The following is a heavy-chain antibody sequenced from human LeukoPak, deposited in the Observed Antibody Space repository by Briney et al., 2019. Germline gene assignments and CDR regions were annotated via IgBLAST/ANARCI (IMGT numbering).Heavy chain of an antibody. Sequence: GASVKVSCKASGYTFTSYGISWVRQAPGQGLEWMGWISAYNGNTNYAQKFQGRVTMTRDTSISTAYMELSRLRSDDTAVYYCARLADCSSSSCRSFDYWGQGTLVTVSS. J-gene: IGHJ4*02. D-gene: IGHD2-2*01. CDR3: ARLADCSSSSCRSFDY. V-gene: IGHV1-18*01. CDR2: ISAYNGNT. CDR1: GYTFTSYG.